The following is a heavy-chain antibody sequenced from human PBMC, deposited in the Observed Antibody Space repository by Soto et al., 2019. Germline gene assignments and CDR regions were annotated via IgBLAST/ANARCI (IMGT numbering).Heavy chain of an antibody. Sequence: EVQLVESGGGRLQLGGSLNPSCQASGLTLIQFSMNWVRQAPGRGLEWISYISGGGRPISYADSVKGRFTISRDNAKNSLYLQMDSLTDEDTAVYYCARDLGWAFDSWGQGTLVTVSS. J-gene: IGHJ4*02. D-gene: IGHD6-19*01. CDR2: ISGGGRPI. CDR3: ARDLGWAFDS. V-gene: IGHV3-48*02. CDR1: GLTLIQFS.